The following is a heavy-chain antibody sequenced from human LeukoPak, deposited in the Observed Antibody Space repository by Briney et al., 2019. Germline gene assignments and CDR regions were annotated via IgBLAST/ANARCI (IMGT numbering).Heavy chain of an antibody. CDR2: SSSSSRYI. V-gene: IGHV3-21*04. CDR1: GFTFNNYN. J-gene: IGHJ4*02. CDR3: AGTIVATPY. D-gene: IGHD5-12*01. Sequence: GGSLRLSCAVSGFTFNNYNINWVRQAPGKGLEWVSSSSSSSRYIYYADSVKGRFTTSRDNAKNSLYLQMNSLRAEDTAVYYCAGTIVATPYWGQGTLVTVSS.